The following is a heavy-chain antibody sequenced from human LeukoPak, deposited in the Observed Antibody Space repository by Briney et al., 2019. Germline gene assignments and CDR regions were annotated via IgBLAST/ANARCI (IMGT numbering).Heavy chain of an antibody. Sequence: PSETLSLTCAVYGGSFSGYYWSWIRQPPGKGLEWIGEINHSGSTNYNPSLKSRVTISVDTSKNQFSLKLSSVTAEDTAVYYCARDPGFGELYPDYWGQGTLVTVSS. D-gene: IGHD3-10*01. CDR2: INHSGST. CDR3: ARDPGFGELYPDY. J-gene: IGHJ4*02. CDR1: GGSFSGYY. V-gene: IGHV4-34*01.